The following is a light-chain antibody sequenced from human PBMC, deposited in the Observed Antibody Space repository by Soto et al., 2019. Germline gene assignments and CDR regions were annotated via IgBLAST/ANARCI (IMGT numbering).Light chain of an antibody. Sequence: EIVLTQSPATLSLSPGERATLSCRASQSVSSYLAWYQQKPGQAPRLLIYDASNRATGIPARFSGSGYGTDFTLTISSLEPEDFAVYYRQQRSNWPPIFTFGPGTKVDIK. J-gene: IGKJ3*01. V-gene: IGKV3-11*01. CDR3: QQRSNWPPIFT. CDR2: DAS. CDR1: QSVSSY.